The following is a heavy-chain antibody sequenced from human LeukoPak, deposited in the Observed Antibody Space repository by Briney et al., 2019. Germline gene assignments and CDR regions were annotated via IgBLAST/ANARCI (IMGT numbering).Heavy chain of an antibody. D-gene: IGHD2-15*01. V-gene: IGHV6-1*01. Sequence: SQTLSLTCAISVYTVSSNSVAWNWIRQSPSRGLEWLGRTYYRSKWYSDYAVSVKGRITINPDTSKNQFSLQLNSVTPEDTAVYYCARYCGGGSCPSYWGQGTLVTVSS. CDR2: TYYRSKWYS. J-gene: IGHJ4*02. CDR3: ARYCGGGSCPSY. CDR1: VYTVSSNSVA.